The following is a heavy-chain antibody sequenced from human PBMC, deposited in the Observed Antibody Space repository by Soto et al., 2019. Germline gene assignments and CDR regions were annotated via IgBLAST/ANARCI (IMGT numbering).Heavy chain of an antibody. Sequence: EVQLVESGGGLVKPGGSLRLSCAASGFTFSSYSMNWVRQAPGKGLEWVSSISSSSSYIYYADSVKGRFTISRDNAKNSRYLQMNSLRAEDTAVYYCARLYCSGGSCYVAFDIWGQGTMVTVSS. J-gene: IGHJ3*02. CDR2: ISSSSSYI. CDR1: GFTFSSYS. V-gene: IGHV3-21*01. D-gene: IGHD2-15*01. CDR3: ARLYCSGGSCYVAFDI.